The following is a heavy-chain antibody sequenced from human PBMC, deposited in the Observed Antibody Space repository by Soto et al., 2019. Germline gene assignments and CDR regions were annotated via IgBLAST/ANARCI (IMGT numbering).Heavy chain of an antibody. CDR2: IKQDGSEK. D-gene: IGHD6-13*01. CDR3: ARDAYSSSWYAY. J-gene: IGHJ4*02. V-gene: IGHV3-7*03. Sequence: GGSLRLSCAASGFTSSNYWMIWVRRAPGKGLEWVANIKQDGSEKYYVDSVKGRFTISRDNAKNSLYLQMNSLRVEDTAVYYCARDAYSSSWYAYWGQGTLVTVSS. CDR1: GFTSSNYW.